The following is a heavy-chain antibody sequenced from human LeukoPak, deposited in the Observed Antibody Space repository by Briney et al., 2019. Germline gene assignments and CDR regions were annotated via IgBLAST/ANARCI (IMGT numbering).Heavy chain of an antibody. CDR1: GYTFTGDW. CDR2: IYPGDSDT. Sequence: GESLKISCKASGYTFTGDWIGWVRQMPGKGLEWMGIIYPGDSDTKYNAPFQGQVTISADKSISNAYLQWGSLKASDTATYYCARPALYCSSTVCPPYMDVWGKGTTGTLSS. D-gene: IGHD2-2*01. J-gene: IGHJ6*03. CDR3: ARPALYCSSTVCPPYMDV. V-gene: IGHV5-51*01.